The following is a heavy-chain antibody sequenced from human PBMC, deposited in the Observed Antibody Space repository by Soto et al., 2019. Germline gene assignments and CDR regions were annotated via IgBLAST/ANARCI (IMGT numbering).Heavy chain of an antibody. J-gene: IGHJ6*02. Sequence: VQLVESGGGLVKPGGSLRLSCAASGFTFSSYSMNWVRQAPGKGLEWVAVISYDGSNKYYADSVKGRFTISRDNSKNTLYLQMNSLRAEDTAVYYCARESTYYDFWSGYYRSYYYGMDVWGQGTTVTVSS. V-gene: IGHV3-30*03. D-gene: IGHD3-3*01. CDR3: ARESTYYDFWSGYYRSYYYGMDV. CDR2: ISYDGSNK. CDR1: GFTFSSYS.